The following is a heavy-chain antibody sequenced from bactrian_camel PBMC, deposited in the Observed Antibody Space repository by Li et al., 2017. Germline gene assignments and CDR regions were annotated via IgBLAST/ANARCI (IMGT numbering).Heavy chain of an antibody. D-gene: IGHD6*01. V-gene: IGHV3S7*01. CDR1: GFTFGRNP. CDR2: IYSDGSKT. J-gene: IGHJ4*01. CDR3: TTGSVRTGTLRATD. Sequence: GGAVQPGGSLRLSCAASGFTFGRNPMTWVRQAPGEGLEWVSSIYSDGSKTIYSDSVKGRFTISRGGAKNTVYLQMNSLKSDDTALYYCTTGSVRTGTLRATDWGQGTQVTVS.